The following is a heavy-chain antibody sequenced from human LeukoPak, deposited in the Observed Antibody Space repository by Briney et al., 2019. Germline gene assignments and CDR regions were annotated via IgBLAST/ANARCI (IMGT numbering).Heavy chain of an antibody. CDR1: GFTFSSYT. D-gene: IGHD2-21*01. Sequence: PGGSLRLSCAASGFTFSSYTMKWVRQAPGKGLEWVSSISGSSSYIYYADSVQGRFTISRDNAKNSLYLQLNSLRVVDTAVYYCARGGGYCGGDCYGIDYWGQGTLVTVSS. J-gene: IGHJ4*02. CDR3: ARGGGYCGGDCYGIDY. V-gene: IGHV3-21*01. CDR2: ISGSSSYI.